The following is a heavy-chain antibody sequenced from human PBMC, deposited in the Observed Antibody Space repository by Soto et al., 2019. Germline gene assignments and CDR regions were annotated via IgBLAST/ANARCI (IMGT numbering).Heavy chain of an antibody. D-gene: IGHD3-9*01. CDR1: GFTFSSHA. CDR3: AKEPGYYVSLFDY. Sequence: GGSLRLSCAAPGFTFSSHAMSWVRQAPGKGLEWVSAISGSGGSTYYADSVKGRFTISRDNSKNTLYLQMNSLRAEDTAVYYCAKEPGYYVSLFDYWGQGTLVTVSS. J-gene: IGHJ4*02. V-gene: IGHV3-23*01. CDR2: ISGSGGST.